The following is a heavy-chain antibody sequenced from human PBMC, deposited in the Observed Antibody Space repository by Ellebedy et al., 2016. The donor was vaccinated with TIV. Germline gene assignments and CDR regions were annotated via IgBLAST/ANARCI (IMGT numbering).Heavy chain of an antibody. CDR3: ASDHGIPGFYGDYPTGDSWFDP. D-gene: IGHD4-17*01. V-gene: IGHV4-34*01. CDR2: INHSGST. Sequence: SETLSLAXAVYGGSFSGYYWSWIRQPPGKGLEWIGEINHSGSTNYNPSLKSRVTISVDTSKNQFSLKLSSVTAADTAVYYCASDHGIPGFYGDYPTGDSWFDPWGQGTLVTVSS. J-gene: IGHJ5*02. CDR1: GGSFSGYY.